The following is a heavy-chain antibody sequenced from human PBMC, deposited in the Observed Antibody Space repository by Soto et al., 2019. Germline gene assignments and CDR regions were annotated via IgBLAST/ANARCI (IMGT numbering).Heavy chain of an antibody. D-gene: IGHD6-13*01. CDR1: GGSMSAYY. Sequence: SGTLSLTCTVSGGSMSAYYWNWMRQPPGKGLQWIGYTYYSGITTYNPSLKSRVTISVDSSKNQFSLKLDSVTPADTAVYYCARVRGTAGKRYFDYWGPGTLVTVSS. CDR2: TYYSGIT. V-gene: IGHV4-59*01. J-gene: IGHJ4*02. CDR3: ARVRGTAGKRYFDY.